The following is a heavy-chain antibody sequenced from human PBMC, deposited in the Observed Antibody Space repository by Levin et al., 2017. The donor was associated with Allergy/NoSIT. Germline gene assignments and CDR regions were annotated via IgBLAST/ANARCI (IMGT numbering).Heavy chain of an antibody. J-gene: IGHJ4*02. V-gene: IGHV4-59*01. CDR3: AKDLGASGWGD. D-gene: IGHD6-19*01. CDR1: GASITTSY. CDR2: IHYSGIT. Sequence: SQTLSLTCTVSGASITTSYWTWIRPSPGKGLEWIGCIHYSGITNYNPSLKTRVTMSVDRSESQFSLKLSSVTAADTAVYYCAKDLGASGWGDWGQGTLVTVSS.